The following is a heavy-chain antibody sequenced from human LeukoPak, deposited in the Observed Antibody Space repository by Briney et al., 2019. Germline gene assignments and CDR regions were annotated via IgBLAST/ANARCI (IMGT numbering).Heavy chain of an antibody. Sequence: GVLRLSCAASGFTFSSYWMSWVRQAPGKGLEWVANIKQDGSEKYYVDSVKGRFTISRDNAKNSLYLQMNSLRAEDTAVYYCARDEVRPDNDNFDYWGQGTLVTVSS. V-gene: IGHV3-7*01. J-gene: IGHJ4*02. CDR3: ARDEVRPDNDNFDY. D-gene: IGHD1-1*01. CDR2: IKQDGSEK. CDR1: GFTFSSYW.